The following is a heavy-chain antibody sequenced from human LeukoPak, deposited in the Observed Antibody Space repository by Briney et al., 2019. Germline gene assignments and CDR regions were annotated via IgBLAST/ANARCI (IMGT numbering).Heavy chain of an antibody. CDR3: ARGLAITTFLDH. Sequence: GGSLRLSCEGSAFIFSGHWMNWVRQTPGKGLEWVAVISFDGDNKYYTDSVKGRFTISRDNSKNTLYLQMNSLRLEDTAAYHCARGLAITTFLDHWGQGTLVTVSS. D-gene: IGHD3-22*01. V-gene: IGHV3-30-3*01. CDR1: AFIFSGHW. J-gene: IGHJ4*02. CDR2: ISFDGDNK.